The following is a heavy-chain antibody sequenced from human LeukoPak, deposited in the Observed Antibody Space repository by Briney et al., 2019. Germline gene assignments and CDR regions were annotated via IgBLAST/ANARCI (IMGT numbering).Heavy chain of an antibody. CDR3: AREYSAFDLHYYFYMDV. CDR1: GGSIISGDYY. Sequence: SQTLSLTCTVSGGSIISGDYYWTWIRQHPGKGLEWIGYSFHSGGTYYNPSLKSRLTISVDTTKNQFSLKLRSVTAADTAVYYCAREYSAFDLHYYFYMDVWGKGITVTVSS. V-gene: IGHV4-31*03. D-gene: IGHD5-12*01. J-gene: IGHJ6*03. CDR2: SFHSGGT.